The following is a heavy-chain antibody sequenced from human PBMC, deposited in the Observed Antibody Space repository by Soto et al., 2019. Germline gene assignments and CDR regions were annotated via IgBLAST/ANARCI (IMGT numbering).Heavy chain of an antibody. D-gene: IGHD6-19*01. Sequence: HGESLKISCKGSGYSFTNYWITWVRQMPGKGLQWMGRIDPSDSYANYSPSFQGHVTISADKSISTAYLQWSSLKASDTAMYYCARIEYSNGWYYFDYWGQGTLATVSS. V-gene: IGHV5-10-1*01. CDR1: GYSFTNYW. CDR3: ARIEYSNGWYYFDY. J-gene: IGHJ4*02. CDR2: IDPSDSYA.